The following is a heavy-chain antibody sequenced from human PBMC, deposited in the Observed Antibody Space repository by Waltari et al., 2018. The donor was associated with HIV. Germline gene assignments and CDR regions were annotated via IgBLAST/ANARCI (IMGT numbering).Heavy chain of an antibody. CDR2: IIPMSGTR. Sequence: QVLLVQSGAEAKTPGTSVKVYCKSPGGPFRRHSFNWVRQAPGQGLEWMGRIIPMSGTRNYAHKFQGRVTISADTSTATAYMELNSLRFEDTAMYYCATARETMGVDFDYWGQGTLVTVSS. CDR1: GGPFRRHS. J-gene: IGHJ4*02. CDR3: ATARETMGVDFDY. V-gene: IGHV1-69*08. D-gene: IGHD3-10*01.